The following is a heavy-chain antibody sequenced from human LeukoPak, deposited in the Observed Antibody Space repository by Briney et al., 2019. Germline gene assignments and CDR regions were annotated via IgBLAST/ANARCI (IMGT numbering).Heavy chain of an antibody. CDR1: GFTFSSYS. V-gene: IGHV3-21*01. J-gene: IGHJ6*03. CDR2: ISSSSYI. D-gene: IGHD6-25*01. CDR3: ARDHKRYYMDV. Sequence: GGSLRLSCAASGFTFSSYSMNWVRQAPGKGLEWVSSISSSSYIYYADSVKGRFTISRDNAKNSLYLQMNSLRAEDTAVYYCARDHKRYYMDVWGKGTTVTVSS.